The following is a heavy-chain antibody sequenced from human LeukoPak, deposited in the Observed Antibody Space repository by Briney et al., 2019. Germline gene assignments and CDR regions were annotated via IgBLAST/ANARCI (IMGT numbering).Heavy chain of an antibody. V-gene: IGHV1-8*01. D-gene: IGHD3-16*01. J-gene: IGHJ5*02. CDR1: GYTFTNYD. Sequence: ASVKVSCKASGYTFTNYDINWVRQATGQWLEWMALMNPNSGNTGYAQKFQGRVTMTRNTSISTAYMEVNSRRSEDTAVYYCGGGEGGYAFSRFDPWGQGTLVTVSS. CDR2: MNPNSGNT. CDR3: GGGEGGYAFSRFDP.